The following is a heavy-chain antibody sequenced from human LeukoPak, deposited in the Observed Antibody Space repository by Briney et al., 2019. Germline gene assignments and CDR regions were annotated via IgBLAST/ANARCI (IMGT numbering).Heavy chain of an antibody. CDR2: IYTSGST. D-gene: IGHD3-22*01. CDR1: GGSISSGSYY. V-gene: IGHV4-61*02. Sequence: SETLSLTCTVSGGSISSGSYYWSWIRQPAGKGLEWIGRIYTSGSTNYSPSLKSRVTISVDTSKNQFSLKLSSVTAADTAVYYCARGSYDSSGYRNDYWGQGTLVTVSS. CDR3: ARGSYDSSGYRNDY. J-gene: IGHJ4*02.